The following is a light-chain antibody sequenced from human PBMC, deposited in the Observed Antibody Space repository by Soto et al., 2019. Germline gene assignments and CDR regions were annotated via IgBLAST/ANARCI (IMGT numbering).Light chain of an antibody. J-gene: IGKJ3*01. Sequence: DIQMTQSPSSLSASVGDRVTITCRASQSISSYLNWYQQKPGRAPKLLIYGASSLQGGVPSRFSGSGSGTEFTLTISSLQPEDFATYYCQQLNSYPLTFGPGTKVDIK. CDR1: QSISSY. CDR3: QQLNSYPLT. CDR2: GAS. V-gene: IGKV1-39*01.